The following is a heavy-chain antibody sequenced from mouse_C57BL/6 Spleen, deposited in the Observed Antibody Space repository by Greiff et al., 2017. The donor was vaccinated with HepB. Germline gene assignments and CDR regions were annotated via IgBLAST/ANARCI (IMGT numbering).Heavy chain of an antibody. V-gene: IGHV3-6*01. D-gene: IGHD1-2*01. CDR2: ISYDGSN. J-gene: IGHJ4*01. CDR3: AREEDTRLMPYAMDY. Sequence: EVQLQESGPGLVKPSQSLSLTCSVTGYSITSGYYWNWIRQFPGNKLEWMGYISYDGSNNYNPSLKNRISITRDTPKNQFFLKLNSVTTEDTATYYCAREEDTRLMPYAMDYWGQGTSVTVSS. CDR1: GYSITSGYY.